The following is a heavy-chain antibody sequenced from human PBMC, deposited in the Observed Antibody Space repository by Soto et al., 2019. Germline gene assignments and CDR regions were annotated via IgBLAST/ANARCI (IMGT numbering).Heavy chain of an antibody. V-gene: IGHV3-30-3*01. CDR1: GFTFSSYA. J-gene: IGHJ4*01. CDR2: MSYDGSNK. D-gene: IGHD3-16*01. Sequence: QVQLVESGGGVVQPGRSLRLSCAASGFTFSSYAMHWVRRAPGKGLEWMAVMSYDGSNKYYADSVKGRFTISRDNSKNTLYLQMTILRPEHTALYYCERDGGAYWGHRTLVIVSS. CDR3: ERDGGAY.